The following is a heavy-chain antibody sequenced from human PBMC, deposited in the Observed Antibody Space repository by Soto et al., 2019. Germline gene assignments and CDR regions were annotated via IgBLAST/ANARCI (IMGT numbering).Heavy chain of an antibody. J-gene: IGHJ5*01. CDR3: KRGHWALDS. D-gene: IGHD3-16*01. V-gene: IGHV4-59*01. CDR2: IYNNGTT. CDR1: GGSINSYY. Sequence: PSETLSLTCTVSGGSINSYYWSWIRQPPGKGLEWIAYIYNNGTTNSNPSLKSRVTISLDTSKNQFYLKLTSVTAADTAVYYCKRGHWALDSWAQGTLVTVS.